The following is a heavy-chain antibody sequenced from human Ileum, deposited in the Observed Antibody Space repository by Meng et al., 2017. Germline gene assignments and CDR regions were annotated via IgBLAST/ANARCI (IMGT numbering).Heavy chain of an antibody. Sequence: GESLKISCAASGFTFSNAWMNWVRQVPGKGLEWVGRIKSKTDGETIAYAATVKGKFTSSRDDSKNTLYLQMNSLKTEDTGIYYCITRANWGQGTLVTVSS. J-gene: IGHJ4*02. CDR3: ITRAN. CDR2: IKSKTDGETI. CDR1: GFTFSNAW. V-gene: IGHV3-15*01.